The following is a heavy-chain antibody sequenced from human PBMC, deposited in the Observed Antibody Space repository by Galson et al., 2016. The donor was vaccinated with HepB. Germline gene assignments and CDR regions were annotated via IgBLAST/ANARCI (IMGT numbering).Heavy chain of an antibody. Sequence: SLRLSCAASGFTFNAYAMSWVRQSPGKGLEWVSAITSSGVGTFYTDSVKGRFTISRDTSKNTLYLQMNSLTAEDTAVYFCAKDGYRGSYRDYYGMDVWGQGATVTVS. V-gene: IGHV3-23*01. CDR1: GFTFNAYA. D-gene: IGHD1-26*01. CDR2: ITSSGVGT. CDR3: AKDGYRGSYRDYYGMDV. J-gene: IGHJ6*02.